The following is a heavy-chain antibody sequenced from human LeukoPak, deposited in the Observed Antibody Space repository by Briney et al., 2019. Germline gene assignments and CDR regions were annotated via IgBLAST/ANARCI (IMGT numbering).Heavy chain of an antibody. J-gene: IGHJ4*02. CDR3: ARLRTGGSGTYGGVWYFDY. Sequence: SVKVSCKASGGTFSSYAISWVRQAPGQGLEWMGRIIPILGIANYAQKFQGRVTITADKSTSTAYMELSSLRSEDTAVYYCARLRTGGSGTYGGVWYFDYWGQGTLVAVSS. CDR2: IIPILGIA. D-gene: IGHD3-10*01. CDR1: GGTFSSYA. V-gene: IGHV1-69*04.